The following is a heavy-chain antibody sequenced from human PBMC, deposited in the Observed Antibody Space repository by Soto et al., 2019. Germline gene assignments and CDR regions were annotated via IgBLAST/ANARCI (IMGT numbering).Heavy chain of an antibody. D-gene: IGHD5-12*01. V-gene: IGHV4-31*03. Sequence: QVQLQESGPGLWNPPRTLSLPCIFSVASFRGGVNYWGGIRHHPGKGLGWIGYIYYSGSTYYNPSLKSRVTISVDTSKNQFSLKLSSVTAADTAVYYCARGPTNWGQGTLVTVSS. CDR1: VASFRGGVNY. CDR3: ARGPTN. J-gene: IGHJ4*02. CDR2: IYYSGST.